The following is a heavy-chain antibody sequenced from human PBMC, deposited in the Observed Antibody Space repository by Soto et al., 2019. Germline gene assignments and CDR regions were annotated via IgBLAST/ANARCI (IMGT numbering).Heavy chain of an antibody. CDR3: ARVHNWVATRSRGEVDFDY. CDR1: GGSISSGGYY. V-gene: IGHV4-31*03. J-gene: IGHJ4*02. D-gene: IGHD5-12*01. CDR2: IYYSGST. Sequence: SETLSLTCTLSGGSISSGGYYWSWIRQHPGKGLEWIGYIYYSGSTYYNPSLKSRVTISVDTSKNQFSLKLSSATAADTAVYYCARVHNWVATRSRGEVDFDYWGQGTLVTVSS.